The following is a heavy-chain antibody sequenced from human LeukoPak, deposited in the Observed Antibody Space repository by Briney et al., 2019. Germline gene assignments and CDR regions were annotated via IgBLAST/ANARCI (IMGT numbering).Heavy chain of an antibody. V-gene: IGHV4-4*07. D-gene: IGHD6-19*01. CDR1: GGSISSYY. J-gene: IGHJ4*02. CDR2: IYTSGST. Sequence: PSETLSLTCTVSGGSISSYYWSWIRQPAGKGLEWIGRIYTSGSTNYNPSLKSRVTMSVDTSKNQFSLKLSSVTAADTAVYYCALGGYSSGWSQLDYWGQGTLVTVSS. CDR3: ALGGYSSGWSQLDY.